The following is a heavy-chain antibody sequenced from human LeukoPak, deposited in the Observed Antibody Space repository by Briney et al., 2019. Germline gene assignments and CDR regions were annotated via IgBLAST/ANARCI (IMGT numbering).Heavy chain of an antibody. D-gene: IGHD5-18*01. CDR3: VKGGVLYTPMVTFQGDY. CDR2: ISYDEKNQ. CDR1: GFTFRDFG. Sequence: GGSLRLSCAASGFTFRDFGMHWVRQAPGKGLKWVAVISYDEKNQYYADSVKGRFTISRDNSKDTLYLQMNSLRAEDTAVYYCVKGGVLYTPMVTFQGDYWGQGTLVTVSS. V-gene: IGHV3-30*18. J-gene: IGHJ4*02.